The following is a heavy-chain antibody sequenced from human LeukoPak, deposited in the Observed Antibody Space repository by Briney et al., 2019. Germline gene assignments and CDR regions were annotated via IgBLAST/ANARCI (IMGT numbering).Heavy chain of an antibody. D-gene: IGHD2-15*01. CDR1: GFTFSSYA. CDR3: ARGIGHFDY. J-gene: IGHJ4*02. V-gene: IGHV3-20*04. Sequence: GGSLRLSCAASGFTFSSYAMSWVRQAPGKGLEWVSGNWNGGSTGYADSVKGRFTISRDNAKNSLYLQMNSLRAEDTALYYCARGIGHFDYWGQGTLVTVSS. CDR2: NWNGGST.